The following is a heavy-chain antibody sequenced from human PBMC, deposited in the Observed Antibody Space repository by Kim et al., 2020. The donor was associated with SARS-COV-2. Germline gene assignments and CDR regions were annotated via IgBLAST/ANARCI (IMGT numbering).Heavy chain of an antibody. D-gene: IGHD2-2*03. CDR1: GFTFTGYA. CDR3: MKGGWGWIWDH. CDR2: IDGSDGTT. J-gene: IGHJ4*02. V-gene: IGHV3-23*01. Sequence: GGSLRLSCTTSGFTFTGYAMSWARQAPGKGLEWVSSIDGSDGTTYYVDSVKGRFTISRDNSKNTLYLQMNSLRAADTAVYYCMKGGWGWIWDHWGQGT.